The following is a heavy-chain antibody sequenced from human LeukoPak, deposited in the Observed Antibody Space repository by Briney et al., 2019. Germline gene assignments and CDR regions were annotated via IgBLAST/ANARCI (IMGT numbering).Heavy chain of an antibody. CDR3: ARDGGATTPAADY. Sequence: GGSLRLSCAASGFTFSSYAMRWVRQAPGKGLEWVAVISYDGSNKYYADSVRGRFTISRDNSKNTLYLQMNSLRAEDTAVYYCARDGGATTPAADYWGQGTLVTVSS. J-gene: IGHJ4*02. CDR2: ISYDGSNK. CDR1: GFTFSSYA. V-gene: IGHV3-30*04. D-gene: IGHD1-26*01.